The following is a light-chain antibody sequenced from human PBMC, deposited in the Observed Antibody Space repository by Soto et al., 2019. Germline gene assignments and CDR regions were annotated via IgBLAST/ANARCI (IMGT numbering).Light chain of an antibody. V-gene: IGKV3-15*01. J-gene: IGKJ2*01. CDR2: GAS. CDR1: QSVSSN. Sequence: ETVMTQSPATLSVSPGERATLSCRASQSVSSNLAWYQQKPGQAPRLLIYGASTRATGSPARFSGSGSGTEFTLTINSLQSEDFAVYYCQQYDNWPLYTFGQGTKLEIK. CDR3: QQYDNWPLYT.